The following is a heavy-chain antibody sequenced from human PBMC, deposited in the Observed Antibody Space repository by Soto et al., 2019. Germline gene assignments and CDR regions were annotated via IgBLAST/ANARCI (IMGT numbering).Heavy chain of an antibody. CDR3: ARATAGYDTNYYYYYMDV. Sequence: QVQLGQSGAEVKKPGASVKVSCKASGYTFTSYGISWVRQAPGQGLEWMGWISAYNGNTNYAQKLQGRVTMTTDTSTSTAYMELRSLRSDDTAVYYCARATAGYDTNYYYYYMDVWGKGTTVTVSS. V-gene: IGHV1-18*01. D-gene: IGHD5-12*01. CDR2: ISAYNGNT. J-gene: IGHJ6*03. CDR1: GYTFTSYG.